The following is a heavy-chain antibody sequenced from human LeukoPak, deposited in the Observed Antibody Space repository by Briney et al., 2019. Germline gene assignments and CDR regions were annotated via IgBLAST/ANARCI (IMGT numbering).Heavy chain of an antibody. CDR1: GFTFSSYA. V-gene: IGHV3-23*01. CDR3: AKGRLVPAAVFDY. Sequence: GRSLRLSCAASGFTFSSYAMSWVRQAPGKGLEWVSGFSGSGDSADYADSVRGRFTISRDNSKNTLFLHMNSLTAEDAAVYYCAKGRLVPAAVFDYWGQGTPVTVSS. J-gene: IGHJ4*02. D-gene: IGHD2-2*01. CDR2: FSGSGDSA.